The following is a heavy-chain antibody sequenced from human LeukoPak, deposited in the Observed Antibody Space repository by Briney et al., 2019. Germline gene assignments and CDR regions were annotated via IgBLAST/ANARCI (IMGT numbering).Heavy chain of an antibody. CDR2: ISGSGGST. J-gene: IGHJ4*02. Sequence: RGSLRLSCAASGFTFSSYAMSWVRQAPGKGLEWVSAISGSGGSTYYADSVKGRFTISRDNSKNTLYLQMNSLRAEDTAVYYCAKVHYDILTGYPDYWGQGTLVTVSS. D-gene: IGHD3-9*01. V-gene: IGHV3-23*01. CDR1: GFTFSSYA. CDR3: AKVHYDILTGYPDY.